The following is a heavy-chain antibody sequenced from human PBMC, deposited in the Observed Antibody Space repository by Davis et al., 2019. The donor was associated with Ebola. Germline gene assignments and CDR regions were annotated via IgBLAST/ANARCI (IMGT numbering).Heavy chain of an antibody. J-gene: IGHJ6*04. D-gene: IGHD3-3*01. CDR2: ISSSSSSRSYI. Sequence: GESLKISCAASGFTFSNCGMHWVRQAPGKGLEWVSSISSSSSSRSYIYYADSVKGRFTISRDNAKNSLYLQMNSLRAEDTAVYYCARETGFLEGSRDHYGLDVWGKGTTVTVSS. CDR3: ARETGFLEGSRDHYGLDV. V-gene: IGHV3-21*01. CDR1: GFTFSNCG.